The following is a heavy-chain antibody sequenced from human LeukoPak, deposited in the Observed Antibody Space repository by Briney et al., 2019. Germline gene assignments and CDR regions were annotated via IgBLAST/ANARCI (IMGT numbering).Heavy chain of an antibody. CDR3: ARDAVLLWCRELWPSRARSTDYYYGMDV. CDR2: INPNSGGT. J-gene: IGHJ6*02. D-gene: IGHD3-10*01. Sequence: ASVKVSCKASGYTFTGYYMHWVRQAPGHGLEWMGWINPNSGGTNYAQTLHRRVTMTRDTSSSTAYMELSRLRSDDTAVYYCARDAVLLWCRELWPSRARSTDYYYGMDVWGQGTTVTVSS. CDR1: GYTFTGYY. V-gene: IGHV1-2*02.